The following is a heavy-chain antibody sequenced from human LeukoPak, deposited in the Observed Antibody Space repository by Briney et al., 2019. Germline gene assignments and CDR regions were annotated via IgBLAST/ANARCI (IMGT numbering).Heavy chain of an antibody. D-gene: IGHD3-10*02. CDR1: GFPLSSYS. Sequence: GGSLRLFCTACGFPLSSYSMNCVRESRGKAVEWISHISNIGDIIHYTDSVEGRFTISRDNDKHSLYLQMNSVRADDTAVYYCAELGITMIGGVWGKGTTVTISS. V-gene: IGHV3-48*04. CDR2: ISNIGDII. CDR3: AELGITMIGGV. J-gene: IGHJ6*04.